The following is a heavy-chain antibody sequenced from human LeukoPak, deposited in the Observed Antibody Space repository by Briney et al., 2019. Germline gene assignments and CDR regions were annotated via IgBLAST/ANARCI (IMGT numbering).Heavy chain of an antibody. CDR2: IYHSGST. Sequence: SQTLSLTCTVSGGSISSGGYYWSWIRQPPGKGLEWIGYIYHSGSTYYNPSLKSRVTISVDRSKNQFSLKLSSVTAADTAVYYCARGLFGVVIMSGYFDYWGQGTLVTVSS. CDR3: ARGLFGVVIMSGYFDY. J-gene: IGHJ4*02. CDR1: GGSISSGGYY. V-gene: IGHV4-30-2*01. D-gene: IGHD3-3*01.